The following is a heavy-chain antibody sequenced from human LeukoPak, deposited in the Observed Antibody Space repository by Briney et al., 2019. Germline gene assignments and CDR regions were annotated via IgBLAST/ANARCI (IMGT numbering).Heavy chain of an antibody. V-gene: IGHV3-7*01. CDR3: AREVTPYY. CDR2: IKQDGSEK. Sequence: GGSLRLSCVASGFTFSDYYMSWVRQPPGKGLEWVANIKQDGSEKYYVDSVKGRFTISRDNAKNSLFLQMNSLRAEDTAVYYCAREVTPYYWGQGTLVTVSS. CDR1: GFTFSDYY. D-gene: IGHD4-23*01. J-gene: IGHJ4*02.